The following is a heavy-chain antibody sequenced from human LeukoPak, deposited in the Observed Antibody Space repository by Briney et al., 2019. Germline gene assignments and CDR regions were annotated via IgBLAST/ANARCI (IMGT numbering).Heavy chain of an antibody. CDR3: ARESWANVDY. Sequence: PGGSLRLSCAASGFTFRSYAIHWVRQAPGKGLEWVAFISWDGTIKYYADSVKGRFTISRDNAENSLYLQMSSLRVEDTAVYYCARESWANVDYWGQGTLVTVPS. CDR1: GFTFRSYA. CDR2: ISWDGTIK. J-gene: IGHJ4*02. V-gene: IGHV3-30-3*01. D-gene: IGHD1-26*01.